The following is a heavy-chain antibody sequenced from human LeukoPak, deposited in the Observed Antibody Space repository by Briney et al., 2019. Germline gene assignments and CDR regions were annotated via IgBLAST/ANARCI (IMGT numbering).Heavy chain of an antibody. J-gene: IGHJ5*02. V-gene: IGHV4-59*01. CDR1: GGSISSYY. Sequence: SETLSLTCTVSGGSISSYYWSWIRQPPGKGLEWIGYICYSGSTNYNPSLKSRVTISVDTSKNQFSLKLSSVTAADTAVYYCARGKWIQLPNAWGQGTLVTVSS. D-gene: IGHD5-18*01. CDR2: ICYSGST. CDR3: ARGKWIQLPNA.